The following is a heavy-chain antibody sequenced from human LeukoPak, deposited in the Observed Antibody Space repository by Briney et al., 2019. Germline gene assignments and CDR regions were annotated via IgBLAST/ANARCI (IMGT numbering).Heavy chain of an antibody. CDR3: TKDRGSRQWRVASDY. D-gene: IGHD6-19*01. J-gene: IGHJ4*02. CDR1: GFTFDDYA. V-gene: IGHV3-9*01. CDR2: ISWISGSI. Sequence: GRSLRVSCADSGFTFDDYAMHWVRQALRKGVERVSGISWISGSIDYAGSVKSRFTISRDNAKKSLYLQMNSLRDEDTALYYFTKDRGSRQWRVASDYWGKGTLVTVSS.